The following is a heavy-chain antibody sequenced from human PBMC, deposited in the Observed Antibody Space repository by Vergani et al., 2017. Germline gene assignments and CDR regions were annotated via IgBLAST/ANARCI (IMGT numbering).Heavy chain of an antibody. CDR2: INAGNGNT. D-gene: IGHD3-16*02. CDR1: GYIFTSYA. V-gene: IGHV1-3*01. CDR3: AREGFFDYVVXSYRLRGGYYFDY. J-gene: IGHJ4*02. Sequence: QVQLVQSGAEAKKPGASAEVSCKASGYIFTSYAMHWVRQASGQRLEWMVWINAGNGNTKYSQKFQGRVTITRDTSASTAYMELSSLRSEDTAVYYCAREGFFDYVVXSYRLRGGYYFDYWGQGTLVTVSS.